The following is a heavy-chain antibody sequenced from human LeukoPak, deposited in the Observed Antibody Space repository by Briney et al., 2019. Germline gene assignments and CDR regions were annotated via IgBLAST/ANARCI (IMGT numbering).Heavy chain of an antibody. J-gene: IGHJ4*02. D-gene: IGHD3-10*01. Sequence: PGGSLRLSCAASGFTFSGSSMYWVRQASGKGLEWVGRIRSKANSYATTYGASVKGRFTISRDNSKNTLYLQMNSLRAEDTAVYYCARVEGSGSYYYSFNYWGQGTLVTVSS. CDR3: ARVEGSGSYYYSFNY. CDR2: IRSKANSYAT. CDR1: GFTFSGSS. V-gene: IGHV3-73*01.